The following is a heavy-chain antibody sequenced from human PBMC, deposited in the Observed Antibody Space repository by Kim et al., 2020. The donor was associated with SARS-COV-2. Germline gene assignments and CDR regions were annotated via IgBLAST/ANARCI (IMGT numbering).Heavy chain of an antibody. V-gene: IGHV3-23*01. D-gene: IGHD3-10*01. CDR3: VKYTISIYSTSWDGEFGD. CDR2: ISGSGDVT. J-gene: IGHJ4*02. Sequence: GGSLRLSCAASGFTFGRSAMNWVRQAPGKGLEWVSAISGSGDVTYFAYSVKGRFTISRDNINKTVYMQMNRLRAEDTAVYYCVKYTISIYSTSWDGEFGDWGQGTLVTVSS. CDR1: GFTFGRSA.